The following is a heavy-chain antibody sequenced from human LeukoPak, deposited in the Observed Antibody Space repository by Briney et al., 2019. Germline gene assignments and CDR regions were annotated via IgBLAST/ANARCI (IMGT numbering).Heavy chain of an antibody. J-gene: IGHJ4*02. D-gene: IGHD2-15*01. V-gene: IGHV3-33*01. CDR1: GFTFSSYG. CDR2: IWYDGSNK. Sequence: GGSLRLSCAASGFTFSSYGMHWVRQAPGKGLEWVAVIWYDGSNKYYADSVKGRFTISRDNSKNTLYLQMNSLGAEDTAVYYCARAGFYCSGGSCYSACDYWGQGTLVTVSS. CDR3: ARAGFYCSGGSCYSACDY.